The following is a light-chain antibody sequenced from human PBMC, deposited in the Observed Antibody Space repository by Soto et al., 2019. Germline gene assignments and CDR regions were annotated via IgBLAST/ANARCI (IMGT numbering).Light chain of an antibody. V-gene: IGKV1-5*01. Sequence: IHMTHSPSTLSASVLYRVTITCRASQSISSWLAWYQQKPGKAPKLLIYDASSLESGVPSRFSGSGSGTDFTLTISSLQAEDVAVYYCQQYYSTPTFGQGTKWIS. J-gene: IGKJ1*01. CDR2: DAS. CDR3: QQYYSTPT. CDR1: QSISSW.